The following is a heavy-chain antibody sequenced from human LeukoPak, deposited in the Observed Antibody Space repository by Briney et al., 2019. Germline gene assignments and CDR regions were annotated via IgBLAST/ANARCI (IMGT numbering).Heavy chain of an antibody. D-gene: IGHD3-22*01. CDR1: GFTFSSYW. Sequence: GGSLRLSCAASGFTFSSYWMHWVRQAPGKGLVWVSRINTDGSSTSYADSVKGRFTISRDNAKNTLYLQMNSLRAEDTAVYYCARGYDSSGYYYVFGYWGQGTLVTVSS. CDR3: ARGYDSSGYYYVFGY. J-gene: IGHJ4*02. V-gene: IGHV3-74*01. CDR2: INTDGSST.